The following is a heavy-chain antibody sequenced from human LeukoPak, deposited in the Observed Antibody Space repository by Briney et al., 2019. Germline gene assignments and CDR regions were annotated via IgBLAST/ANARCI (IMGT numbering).Heavy chain of an antibody. CDR3: ARAPPRIASNWFDP. J-gene: IGHJ5*02. V-gene: IGHV4-59*01. Sequence: SETLSLTCTVSGGSISSYYWSWIRQPPGKGLEWIGYIYYSGSTNYNPSLKSRVTISVDTSKNQFSLKLSSVTAADTAVYYCARAPPRIASNWFDPWGQGTLVTVSS. CDR2: IYYSGST. D-gene: IGHD6-13*01. CDR1: GGSISSYY.